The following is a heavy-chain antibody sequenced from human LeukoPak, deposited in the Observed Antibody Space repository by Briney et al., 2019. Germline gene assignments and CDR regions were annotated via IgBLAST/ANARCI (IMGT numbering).Heavy chain of an antibody. Sequence: SETLSLTCSVSGDSLSNFYWSWIRQPPGKGLEWIGYIDYSGSTSYNPSLKSRVTISIDTSKNQFSLKLSSVTAADTAMYYRARVKDPGGYYYYYYMDVWGKGTTVTVSS. CDR2: IDYSGST. CDR1: GDSLSNFY. D-gene: IGHD3-16*01. V-gene: IGHV4-59*12. J-gene: IGHJ6*03. CDR3: ARVKDPGGYYYYYYMDV.